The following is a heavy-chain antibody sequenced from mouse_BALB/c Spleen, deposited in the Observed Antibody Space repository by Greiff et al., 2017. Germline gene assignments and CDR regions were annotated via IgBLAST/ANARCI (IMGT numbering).Heavy chain of an antibody. CDR2: INPSTGYT. CDR1: GYTFTSYW. CDR3: ARSGSYYRYDDYAMDY. D-gene: IGHD2-14*01. J-gene: IGHJ4*01. V-gene: IGHV1-7*01. Sequence: QVQLQQSGAELAKPGASVKMSCKASGYTFTSYWMHWVKQRPGQGLEWIGYINPSTGYTEYNQKFKDKATLTADKSSSTAYMQLSSLTSEDSAVYYCARSGSYYRYDDYAMDYWGQGTSVTVSS.